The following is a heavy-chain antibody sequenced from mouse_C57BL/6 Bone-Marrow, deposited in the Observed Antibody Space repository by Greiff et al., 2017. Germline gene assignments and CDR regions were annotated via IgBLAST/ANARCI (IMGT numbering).Heavy chain of an antibody. D-gene: IGHD1-1*02. CDR3: ARLYYSSAY. CDR2: ISSGGSYT. J-gene: IGHJ3*01. CDR1: GFTFSSYG. V-gene: IGHV5-6*01. Sequence: EVQLVESGGDLVKPGGSLKLSCAASGFTFSSYGMSWVRQTPDKRLEWVATISSGGSYTYYPDSVKGRFTISRDNAKNTLYLQMSSLKSEDTAMYYCARLYYSSAYWGQGTLVTVSA.